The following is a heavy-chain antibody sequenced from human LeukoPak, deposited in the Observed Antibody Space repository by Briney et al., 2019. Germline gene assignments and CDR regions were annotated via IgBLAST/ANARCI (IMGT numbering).Heavy chain of an antibody. D-gene: IGHD3-22*01. CDR3: ATSGRGDYYDSSGD. J-gene: IGHJ4*02. CDR1: GGSISSHY. Sequence: SETLSLTCTVSGGSISSHYWSWIRQPPGKGLEWIGYIYYSGSTNYNPSLKSRVTISVDTFKNQFSLKLSSVTAADTAVYYCATSGRGDYYDSSGDWGQGTLVTVSS. CDR2: IYYSGST. V-gene: IGHV4-59*11.